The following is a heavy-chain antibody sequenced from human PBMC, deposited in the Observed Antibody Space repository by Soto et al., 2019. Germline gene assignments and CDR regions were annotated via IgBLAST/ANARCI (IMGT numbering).Heavy chain of an antibody. J-gene: IGHJ4*02. CDR3: ANGGYYDFWSGFIGVDY. Sequence: PGGSLRLSCAASGFTFSTYVMHWVRQAPGKGLEWVAVIAYDGSNKYYADSVKGRFTISRDNSKNTLYLQMNSLRAEDTAVYYCANGGYYDFWSGFIGVDYWGQGTLVTVSS. V-gene: IGHV3-30*18. CDR2: IAYDGSNK. D-gene: IGHD3-3*01. CDR1: GFTFSTYV.